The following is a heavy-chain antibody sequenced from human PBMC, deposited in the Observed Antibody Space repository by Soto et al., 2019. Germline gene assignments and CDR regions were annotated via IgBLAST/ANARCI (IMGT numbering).Heavy chain of an antibody. V-gene: IGHV2-70*01. D-gene: IGHD3-22*01. CDR1: GFSLSTSGMC. CDR2: IDWDDDK. J-gene: IGHJ4*02. Sequence: SGPTLVNPTQTLTLTCTFSGFSLSTSGMCVSWIRQPPGKALEWLALIDWDDDKYYSISLKTRLTISKDTSKNQVVLTMTNMDPVDTATYYCARIPLYDSSGYYLDYFDYWGQGTLVTVSS. CDR3: ARIPLYDSSGYYLDYFDY.